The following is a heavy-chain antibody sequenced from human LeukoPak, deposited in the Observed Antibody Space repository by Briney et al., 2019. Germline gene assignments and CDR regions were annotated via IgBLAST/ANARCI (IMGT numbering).Heavy chain of an antibody. CDR2: ISYDGSNK. D-gene: IGHD4-11*01. CDR3: ARSRYSNYDEYYYYGMDV. J-gene: IGHJ6*02. Sequence: GRSLRLSCAASGFTFSSYAMHWVRQAPGKGLEWEAVISYDGSNKYYADSVKGRFTISRDNSKNTLYLQMNSLRAEDTAVYYCARSRYSNYDEYYYYGMDVWGQGTTVTVSS. V-gene: IGHV3-30-3*01. CDR1: GFTFSSYA.